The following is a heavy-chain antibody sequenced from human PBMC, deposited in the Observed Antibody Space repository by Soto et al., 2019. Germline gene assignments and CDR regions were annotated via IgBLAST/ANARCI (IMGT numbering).Heavy chain of an antibody. V-gene: IGHV3-7*01. D-gene: IGHD6-19*01. J-gene: IGHJ4*01. CDR3: ARVAYSYGWIYDY. Sequence: PGGSLRLSCTAYGFTFSSYWMSWVRQAPGKGLEWVANIKQDGSEKYYVDSVKGRFTLSRDNAKNSLHLQMNSLRAEDTAIYFCARVAYSYGWIYDYWGQGTLVPVSS. CDR2: IKQDGSEK. CDR1: GFTFSSYW.